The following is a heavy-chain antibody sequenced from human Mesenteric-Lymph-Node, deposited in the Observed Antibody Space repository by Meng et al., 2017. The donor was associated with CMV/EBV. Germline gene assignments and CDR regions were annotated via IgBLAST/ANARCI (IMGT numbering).Heavy chain of an antibody. CDR3: ASTYCSSTSCYSSLYYYYGMDV. Sequence: ASVKVSCKASGYTFTSYDINWVRQAIGQGLEWMGWISAYNGNTNYAQKLQGRVTMTTDTSTSTAYMELRSLRSDDTAVYYCASTYCSSTSCYSSLYYYYGMDVWGKGTTVTVSS. V-gene: IGHV1-18*01. CDR2: ISAYNGNT. CDR1: GYTFTSYD. D-gene: IGHD2-2*02. J-gene: IGHJ6*04.